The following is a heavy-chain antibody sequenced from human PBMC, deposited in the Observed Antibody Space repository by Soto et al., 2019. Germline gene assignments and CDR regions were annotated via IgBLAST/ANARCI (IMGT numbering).Heavy chain of an antibody. Sequence: PSETLSLTCTVSGGSISYYYWGWIRQPPGKGLEWIGSIYYSGNTHYNPSLKSRVTISVDTSMNQFSLNLDSVTAVDSAVYYCVRGGYVHAFDYWGQGALVTVPQ. CDR3: VRGGYVHAFDY. D-gene: IGHD5-12*01. V-gene: IGHV4-59*01. CDR1: GGSISYYY. CDR2: IYYSGNT. J-gene: IGHJ4*02.